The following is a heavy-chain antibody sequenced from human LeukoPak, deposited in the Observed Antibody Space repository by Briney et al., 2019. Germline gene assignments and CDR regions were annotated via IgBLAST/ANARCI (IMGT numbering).Heavy chain of an antibody. CDR1: GFTFSSYS. CDR3: ARDRYYGDHSQVDY. V-gene: IGHV3-21*01. CDR2: ISSSSSYI. D-gene: IGHD4-17*01. Sequence: GGSLRLSCAASGFTFSSYSMNWVRQARGKGLEWVSSISSSSSYIYYADSVKRRLTISRDNAKNSLYLQMNSLRAEDTAVYYCARDRYYGDHSQVDYWVQGTLATVPS. J-gene: IGHJ4*02.